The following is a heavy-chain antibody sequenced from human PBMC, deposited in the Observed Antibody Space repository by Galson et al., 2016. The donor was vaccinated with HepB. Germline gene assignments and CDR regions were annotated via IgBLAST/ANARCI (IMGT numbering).Heavy chain of an antibody. D-gene: IGHD4-23*01. V-gene: IGHV3-33*01. Sequence: SLRLSCAVSGLNFSTFGMHWVRQAPGKGLEWVAVIWHDGTNRYYSDSVKGRFTISRDNSNNTLYLQMNSLRVDDTAMYYCARVFRPETLDLWGQGTLVTVPS. CDR3: ARVFRPETLDL. CDR2: IWHDGTNR. J-gene: IGHJ5*02. CDR1: GLNFSTFG.